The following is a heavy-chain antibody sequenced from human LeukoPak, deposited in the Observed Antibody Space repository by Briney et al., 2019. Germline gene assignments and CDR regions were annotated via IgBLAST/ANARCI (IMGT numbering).Heavy chain of an antibody. CDR1: GYSFTSYW. V-gene: IGHV5-51*01. Sequence: RGESLKISCKGSGYSFTSYWIGWVRQMPGKGLEWMGIIYPGDSDTRYSPSFQGQVTISADKSISTAYLQWSSLKASDTAMYYCARRPRYCSSTSCLFDYWGQGTLVTVSS. J-gene: IGHJ4*02. D-gene: IGHD2-2*01. CDR3: ARRPRYCSSTSCLFDY. CDR2: IYPGDSDT.